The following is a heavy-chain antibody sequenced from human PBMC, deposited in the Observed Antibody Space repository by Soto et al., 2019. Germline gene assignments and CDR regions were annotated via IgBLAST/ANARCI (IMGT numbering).Heavy chain of an antibody. CDR2: SHQSGIT. Sequence: SETLSLTCAVSGYAISNGYYWGWVRQPPGKGLEWIGDSHQSGITHHSPSLKGRVITSMLTSKNQFSLDLISVTAADTAVYYCVRTVAVAGTNVPDYFDLWGQGIQVTVSS. CDR3: VRTVAVAGTNVPDYFDL. CDR1: GYAISNGYY. V-gene: IGHV4-38-2*01. D-gene: IGHD6-19*01. J-gene: IGHJ4*02.